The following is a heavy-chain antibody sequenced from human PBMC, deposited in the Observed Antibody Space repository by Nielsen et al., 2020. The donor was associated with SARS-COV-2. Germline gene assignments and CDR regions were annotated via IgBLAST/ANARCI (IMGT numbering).Heavy chain of an antibody. J-gene: IGHJ4*02. V-gene: IGHV4-34*01. CDR1: GGSFSGYY. CDR2: INHSGST. D-gene: IGHD6-13*01. Sequence: SGTLSLTCAVYGGSFSGYYWSWIRQPPGKGLEWIGEINHSGSTNYNPSLKSRVTISVDTSKNQFSMKLSSVTAADTAVYYCARGRIYSNSWYAKGILFDYWGQGTLVTVSS. CDR3: ARGRIYSNSWYAKGILFDY.